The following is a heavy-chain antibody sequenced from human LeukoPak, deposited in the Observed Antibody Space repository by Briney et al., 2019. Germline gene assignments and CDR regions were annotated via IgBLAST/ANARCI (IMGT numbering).Heavy chain of an antibody. D-gene: IGHD3-10*01. V-gene: IGHV4-39*07. J-gene: IGHJ4*02. CDR1: GGSISSSSYY. CDR3: ARDCHFGEEDY. CDR2: IYYSGST. Sequence: SETLSLTCTVSGGSISSSSYYWGWIRQPPGKGLEWIGSIYYSGSTYYNPSLKSRVTISVDTSKNQFSLKLSSVTAADTAVYYCARDCHFGEEDYWGQGTLVTVSS.